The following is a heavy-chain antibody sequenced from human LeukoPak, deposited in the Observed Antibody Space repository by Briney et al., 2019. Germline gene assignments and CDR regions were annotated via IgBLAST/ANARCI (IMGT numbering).Heavy chain of an antibody. CDR2: IYYSGST. V-gene: IGHV4-59*12. CDR3: ARVPYYYDSSGYHLKTYYFDY. CDR1: GGSISSYY. J-gene: IGHJ4*02. Sequence: SETLSLTCTVSGGSISSYYWSWIRQPPGKGLEWIGYIYYSGSTNYNPSLKSRVTISVDTSKNQFSLKLSSVTAADTAVYYCARVPYYYDSSGYHLKTYYFDYWGQGTLVTVSS. D-gene: IGHD3-22*01.